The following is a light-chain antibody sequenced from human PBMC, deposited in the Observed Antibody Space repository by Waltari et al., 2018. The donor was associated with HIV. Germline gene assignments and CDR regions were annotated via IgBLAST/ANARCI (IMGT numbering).Light chain of an antibody. V-gene: IGLV3-10*01. Sequence: SYELTQPPSVSVSPGQTARITCYGAALPIKYAFWYQQKSGQAPVLVIDEDNKRPSGIPERFSGSSSGTMATLIINGAQVEDEADYFCYSTDSSGNPLFGGGTKLTVL. CDR2: EDN. CDR1: ALPIKY. CDR3: YSTDSSGNPL. J-gene: IGLJ2*01.